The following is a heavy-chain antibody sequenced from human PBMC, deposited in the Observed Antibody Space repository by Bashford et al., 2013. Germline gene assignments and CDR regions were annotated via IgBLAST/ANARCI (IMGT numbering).Heavy chain of an antibody. V-gene: IGHV1-46*01. D-gene: IGHD4/OR15-4a*01. J-gene: IGHJ4*02. CDR1: GYTFTSYY. CDR3: ARDPLPYGGLMYYFDY. Sequence: ASVKVSCKASGYTFTSYYMHWVRQAPGQGLEWMGIINPSGGSTSYAQKFQGRVTMTRDTSTSTVYMELSSLRSEDTAVYYCARDPLPYGGLMYYFDYWGQGTLVTVSS. CDR2: INPSGGST.